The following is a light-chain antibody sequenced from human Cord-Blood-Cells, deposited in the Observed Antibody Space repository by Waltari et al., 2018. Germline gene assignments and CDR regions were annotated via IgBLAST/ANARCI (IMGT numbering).Light chain of an antibody. J-gene: IGLJ1*01. Sequence: SYELTPPPSVSVSPGQTASITCSGDKLGDKYPCWYPQKPGQSPVLVIYQDSKRPSGIPERFSGSNSGNTATLTISGTQAMDEADYYCQAWDSSTAVFGTGTKVTVL. V-gene: IGLV3-1*01. CDR1: KLGDKY. CDR2: QDS. CDR3: QAWDSSTAV.